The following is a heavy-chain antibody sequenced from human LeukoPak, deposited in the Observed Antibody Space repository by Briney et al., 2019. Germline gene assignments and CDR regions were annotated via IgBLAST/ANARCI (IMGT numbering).Heavy chain of an antibody. CDR3: AKSIGAVGDY. Sequence: GGSLRLSCAASGFRFSSYAMSWVRQAPGKGLEWVSAISGSGVSTYYADSVKGRFAVSRDNSKNTLYLQMSSLRAEETAVYFCAKSIGAVGDYWGQGTLVTVSS. J-gene: IGHJ4*02. D-gene: IGHD6-13*01. CDR1: GFRFSSYA. CDR2: ISGSGVST. V-gene: IGHV3-23*01.